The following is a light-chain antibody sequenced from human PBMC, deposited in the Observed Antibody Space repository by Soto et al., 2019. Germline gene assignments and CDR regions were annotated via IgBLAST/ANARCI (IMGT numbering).Light chain of an antibody. V-gene: IGKV1-39*01. CDR3: QQSYRTPRT. CDR2: AAS. J-gene: IGKJ2*01. CDR1: QSISSF. Sequence: DIQMTQSPSSLSASVGDRVTITCRASQSISSFLNWYQQKPGKAPKLLIYAASSLQSGVPSRFSGSGSGTDFTLTISSLQPEDFATYHCQQSYRTPRTFGQGTTLEIK.